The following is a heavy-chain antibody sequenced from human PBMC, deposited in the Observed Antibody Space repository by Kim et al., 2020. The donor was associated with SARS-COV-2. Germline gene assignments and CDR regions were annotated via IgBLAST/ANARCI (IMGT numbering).Heavy chain of an antibody. V-gene: IGHV4-34*01. CDR3: ARGSKGGGSYLNY. D-gene: IGHD3-16*01. Sequence: YTPAVMSRVTISVDTSKRQFSLKLNSVTAADTAVYYCARGSKGGGSYLNYWGRGTLVTVSS. J-gene: IGHJ4*01.